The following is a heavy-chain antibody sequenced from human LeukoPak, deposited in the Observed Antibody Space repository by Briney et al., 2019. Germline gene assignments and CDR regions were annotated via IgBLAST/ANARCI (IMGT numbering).Heavy chain of an antibody. J-gene: IGHJ4*02. V-gene: IGHV1-69*02. CDR1: GGTFSSYT. CDR2: IIPFLGIA. CDR3: WRIDYGGIDY. Sequence: SVKVSCKASGGTFSSYTISWVRQAPGQGLEWMGRIIPFLGIANYAQKFQGRVTITADKSTSTAYMELSSLRSDDAAVDYCWRIDYGGIDYWGQGTLVTVSS. D-gene: IGHD4-17*01.